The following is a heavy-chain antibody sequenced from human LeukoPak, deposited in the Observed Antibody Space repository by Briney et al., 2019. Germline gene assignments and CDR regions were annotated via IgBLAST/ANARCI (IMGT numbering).Heavy chain of an antibody. D-gene: IGHD5-18*01. CDR3: ARHRVTPYYYGMDV. Sequence: SETLSLTCTVSGGSISSYYWSWIRQPPGKGLEWIGYIYYSGSTNYNPSLKSRVTISVDTSKNQFSLKLTSVTAADTAVYYCARHRVTPYYYGMDVWGQGTTVTVSS. J-gene: IGHJ6*02. CDR2: IYYSGST. V-gene: IGHV4-59*08. CDR1: GGSISSYY.